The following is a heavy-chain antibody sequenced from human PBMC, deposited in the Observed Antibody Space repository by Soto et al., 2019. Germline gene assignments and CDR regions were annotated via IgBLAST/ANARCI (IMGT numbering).Heavy chain of an antibody. CDR3: ARDIMGGSNWPSFDY. V-gene: IGHV1-18*01. D-gene: IGHD1-1*01. Sequence: QVQLMQSGAEVKKPGASVRVSCKASGYTFTDYGISWVRQAPGQVLEWMAWISTYNGDTNYAQKFQGRGTLTTDTSTNTAYIELGSLRSDDTAVYYCARDIMGGSNWPSFDYWGQGTPVTVSP. CDR1: GYTFTDYG. J-gene: IGHJ4*02. CDR2: ISTYNGDT.